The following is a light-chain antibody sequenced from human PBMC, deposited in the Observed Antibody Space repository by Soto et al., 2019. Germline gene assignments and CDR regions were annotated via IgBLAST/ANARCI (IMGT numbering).Light chain of an antibody. V-gene: IGKV3-20*01. CDR3: QQYGSSPST. CDR1: QSVSSSY. CDR2: GAS. J-gene: IGKJ5*01. Sequence: EIVLTQSPRTLALSGGERATLSCRASQSVSSSYLAWYQQKPGQAPRLLIYGASSRATGIPDRFSCSGSGTDFTLTISRLQPEYFAVYYCQQYGSSPSTFGQGTRLEIK.